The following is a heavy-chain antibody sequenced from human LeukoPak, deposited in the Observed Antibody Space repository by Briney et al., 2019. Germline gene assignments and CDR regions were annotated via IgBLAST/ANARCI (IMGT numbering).Heavy chain of an antibody. CDR3: ARGNDYGDYTGLAPFDY. CDR1: GFTFSSYW. Sequence: GGSLRLSCAASGFTFSSYWMSWVRQAPGKGLEGVANIKQEGSEKYYVDSVKGGFTISRDNAKKSLSLQMNSLRAEDTAVYYCARGNDYGDYTGLAPFDYWGQGTLVTVSS. J-gene: IGHJ4*02. D-gene: IGHD4-17*01. CDR2: IKQEGSEK. V-gene: IGHV3-7*03.